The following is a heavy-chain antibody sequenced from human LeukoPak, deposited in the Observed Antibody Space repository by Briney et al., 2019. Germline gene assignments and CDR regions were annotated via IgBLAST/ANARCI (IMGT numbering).Heavy chain of an antibody. D-gene: IGHD3-10*01. CDR1: GYSISSGYY. CDR2: IYHSGST. J-gene: IGHJ5*02. Sequence: SETLSLTCTVSGYSISSGYYWGWIRQPPGKGLEWIGSIYHSGSTYYNPSLKSRVTISVDTSKNQFSLKLSSVTAADTAVYYCARHEAPFKLWFGEGLFDPWGQGTLVTVSS. V-gene: IGHV4-38-2*02. CDR3: ARHEAPFKLWFGEGLFDP.